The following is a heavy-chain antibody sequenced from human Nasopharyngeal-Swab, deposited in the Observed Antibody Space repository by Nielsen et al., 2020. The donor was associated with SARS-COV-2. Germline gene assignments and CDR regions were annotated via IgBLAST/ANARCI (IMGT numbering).Heavy chain of an antibody. CDR3: ARHGVGSGWCFQH. CDR2: IYLSGGP. Sequence: SDTLSPTCVVPGDSISNSNWWSWARQPPGKGLECIVQIYLSGGPAYNPSLKSRVTMSVDRSKNQFFLRLTSVTAADTAIYYCARHGVGSGWCFQHWGQGILVTVSS. CDR1: GDSISNSNW. V-gene: IGHV4/OR15-8*01. J-gene: IGHJ1*01. D-gene: IGHD6-19*01.